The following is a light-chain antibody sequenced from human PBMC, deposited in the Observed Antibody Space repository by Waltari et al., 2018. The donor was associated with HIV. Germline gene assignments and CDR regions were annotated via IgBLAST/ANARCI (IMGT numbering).Light chain of an antibody. CDR3: CAYAGSTTYVI. J-gene: IGLJ2*01. Sequence: PGQSITISCTGTSSDVGGYNLVSWYQQHPGKAPKLMIYEVSKRPSGVSNRFSGSKSGNTASLTISGLQAEDEADYYCCAYAGSTTYVIFGGGTKLTVL. CDR2: EVS. CDR1: SSDVGGYNL. V-gene: IGLV2-23*02.